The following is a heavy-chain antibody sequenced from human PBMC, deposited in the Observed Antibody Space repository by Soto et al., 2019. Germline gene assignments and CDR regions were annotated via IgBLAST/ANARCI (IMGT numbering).Heavy chain of an antibody. D-gene: IGHD3-22*01. CDR2: IYYSGT. CDR1: GGSISSYY. J-gene: IGHJ3*02. CDR3: ARTYDGSGPNSGGYAFDI. V-gene: IGHV4-59*01. Sequence: QVQLQESGPGLVKPSETLSLTCSVPGGSISSYYWSWIRQPPGKGLEWIAYIYYSGTSYNPSLKSRVSISLDTSTNQFSLKLSSVTAADTAVYYCARTYDGSGPNSGGYAFDIWGQGTMVTVSS.